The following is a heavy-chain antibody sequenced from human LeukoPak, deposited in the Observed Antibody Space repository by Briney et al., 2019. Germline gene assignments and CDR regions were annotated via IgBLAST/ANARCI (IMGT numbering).Heavy chain of an antibody. CDR2: IKQDGREK. CDR3: TXDXXXXXN. Sequence: GGSLRLSCAGSGFTFSNYWMSWVRQAPGKGPEWVANIKQDGREKHYVDSVKGRFTISRDNAKSSLYLQMNSLRAEDTAVYYCTXDXXXXXNWGQGTLXTVSS. J-gene: IGHJ4*02. V-gene: IGHV3-7*01. CDR1: GFTFSNYW.